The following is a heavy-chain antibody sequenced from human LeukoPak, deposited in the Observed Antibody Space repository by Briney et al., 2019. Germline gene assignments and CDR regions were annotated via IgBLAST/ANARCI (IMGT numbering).Heavy chain of an antibody. CDR3: ARVMSSGDYYAD. Sequence: SQTQSLTCTVSGGSISSGNYYWSWIRQPPGKGLEWIGYIYYSGSTYYNPSLKSRVTISVDPSKNQFSLKLSSVTAADTAVYYCARVMSSGDYYADWGQGTLVTVSS. V-gene: IGHV4-30-4*01. D-gene: IGHD3-22*01. J-gene: IGHJ4*02. CDR1: GGSISSGNYY. CDR2: IYYSGST.